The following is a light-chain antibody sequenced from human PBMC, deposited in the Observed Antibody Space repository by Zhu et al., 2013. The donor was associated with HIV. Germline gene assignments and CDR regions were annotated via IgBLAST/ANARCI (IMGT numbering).Light chain of an antibody. J-gene: IGKJ4*01. CDR1: QGVSSN. CDR2: GAS. V-gene: IGKV3-15*01. CDR3: QQRSNWPRTLT. Sequence: EIVMTQSPATLSVSPGERATLSCRASQGVSSNLAWYQQKPGQSPRLLIYGASTRATGIPARFSGSGSGTDFTLTISSLQSEDFAVYYCQQRSNWPRTLTFGGGTKVEIK.